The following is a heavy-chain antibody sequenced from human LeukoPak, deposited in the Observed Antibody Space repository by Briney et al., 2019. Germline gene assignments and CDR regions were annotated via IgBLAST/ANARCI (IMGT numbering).Heavy chain of an antibody. J-gene: IGHJ6*04. CDR3: AKDGHQYYYYGMDV. Sequence: GGSLRLSCAASGFTFSSYGMHWVRQAPGKGLEWVAVMSYDGSNKYYADSVKGRFTISRDNSKNTLYLQMNSLRAEDTAVYYCAKDGHQYYYYGMDVWGKGTTVTVSS. V-gene: IGHV3-30*18. CDR2: MSYDGSNK. CDR1: GFTFSSYG.